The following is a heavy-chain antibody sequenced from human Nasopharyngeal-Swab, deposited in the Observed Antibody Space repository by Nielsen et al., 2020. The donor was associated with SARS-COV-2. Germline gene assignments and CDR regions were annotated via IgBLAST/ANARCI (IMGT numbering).Heavy chain of an antibody. CDR3: AKAPSSGTDDAFDI. Sequence: SLKISCAASAFTLDDYAMHWVRQALGKGLEWASGISWNSGSIGYADSVKGRFTISRDNAKNSLYLQMNSLRAEDTALYYCAKAPSSGTDDAFDIWGQGTMVTVSS. CDR1: AFTLDDYA. J-gene: IGHJ3*02. CDR2: ISWNSGSI. V-gene: IGHV3-9*01. D-gene: IGHD2/OR15-2a*01.